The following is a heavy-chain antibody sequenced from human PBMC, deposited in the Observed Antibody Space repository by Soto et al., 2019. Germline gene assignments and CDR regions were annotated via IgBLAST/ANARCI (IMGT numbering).Heavy chain of an antibody. CDR1: GFTFSSYA. Sequence: EVQLLESGGGLVQPGGSLRLSCAASGFTFSSYAMSWVRQAPGKGLEWVSAISGSGGSTYYADSVKGRFTISRDNSKNTLYLKMNSLRAEDTAVYYCAKDRKADYGDCVEAFDIWGQGTMVTVSS. V-gene: IGHV3-23*01. J-gene: IGHJ3*02. CDR2: ISGSGGST. CDR3: AKDRKADYGDCVEAFDI. D-gene: IGHD4-17*01.